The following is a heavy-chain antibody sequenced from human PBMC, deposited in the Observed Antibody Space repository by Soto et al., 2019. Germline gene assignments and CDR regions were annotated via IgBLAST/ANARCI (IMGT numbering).Heavy chain of an antibody. Sequence: PGGSLRLSCAASGFTVSSNYMSWVRRAPGKGLEWVSVIYSGGSTYYADSVKGRFTISRDNSKNTLYLQMNSLRAEDTAVYYCARARNYDFWSGYPYYYYGMDVWGQGTTVTVSS. V-gene: IGHV3-53*01. CDR1: GFTVSSNY. D-gene: IGHD3-3*01. CDR2: IYSGGST. CDR3: ARARNYDFWSGYPYYYYGMDV. J-gene: IGHJ6*02.